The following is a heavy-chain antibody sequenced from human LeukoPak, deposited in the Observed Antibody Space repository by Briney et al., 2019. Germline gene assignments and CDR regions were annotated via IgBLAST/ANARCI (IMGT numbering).Heavy chain of an antibody. D-gene: IGHD3-10*01. J-gene: IGHJ3*02. CDR2: IKQDGSEK. CDR3: ARGGEEELGYAFDI. Sequence: ETLSLTCAVSSGSISNYYWSWIRQSPGKGLEWVANIKQDGSEKYYVDSVKGRFTISRDNAKNSLYLQMNNLRAEDTAVYYCARGGEEELGYAFDIWGQGTMVTVSS. CDR1: SGSISNYY. V-gene: IGHV3-7*01.